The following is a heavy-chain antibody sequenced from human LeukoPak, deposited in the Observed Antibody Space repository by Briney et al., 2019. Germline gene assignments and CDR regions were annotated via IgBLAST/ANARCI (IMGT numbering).Heavy chain of an antibody. CDR1: GGSISSYY. J-gene: IGHJ5*02. Sequence: SETLSLTCTVSGGSISSYYWSWIRQPAGKGLEWIGRIYTSGSTNYNPSLKSRVTMSVDTSKNQFSLKLSSVTAADTAVYYCARDLQQGEAGNWFDPWGQGTLVTVSS. V-gene: IGHV4-4*07. CDR3: ARDLQQGEAGNWFDP. D-gene: IGHD3-16*01. CDR2: IYTSGST.